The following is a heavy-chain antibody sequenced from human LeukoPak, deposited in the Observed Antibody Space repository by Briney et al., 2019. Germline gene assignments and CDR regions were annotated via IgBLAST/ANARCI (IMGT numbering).Heavy chain of an antibody. D-gene: IGHD2-2*01. CDR1: GGSISSSSYY. CDR3: ARHARATRGFDY. Sequence: SETLSLTCTVSGGSISSSSYYWGWIRQPPGKGLEWIGSIYYSGSTYYNPSLKSRVTISVDTSKNQFSLKLSSVTAADTAVYYCARHARATRGFDYWGQGTLVTVSS. J-gene: IGHJ4*02. V-gene: IGHV4-39*01. CDR2: IYYSGST.